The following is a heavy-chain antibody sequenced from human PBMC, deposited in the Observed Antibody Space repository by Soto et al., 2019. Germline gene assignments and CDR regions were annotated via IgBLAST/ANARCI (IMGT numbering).Heavy chain of an antibody. CDR2: ISAYNGHT. J-gene: IGHJ4*02. D-gene: IGHD3-16*01. CDR3: VRGDGGYFDN. Sequence: QVQLVQSGVDVKKPGASVKVSCKAMGYTFTNYGLSWVRQAPGEGLEWMGWISAYNGHTKYAQKVQDRLTLTTDTTASTAYLELRSLRSDDTAVYYCVRGDGGYFDNWGQGTLVLVSS. V-gene: IGHV1-18*01. CDR1: GYTFTNYG.